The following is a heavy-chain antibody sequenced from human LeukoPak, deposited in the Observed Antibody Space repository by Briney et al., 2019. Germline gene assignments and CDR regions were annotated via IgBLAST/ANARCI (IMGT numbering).Heavy chain of an antibody. CDR2: INPSGGST. CDR3: ARDIVVVPAAVLYYFDY. CDR1: GYTFTSYY. J-gene: IGHJ4*02. D-gene: IGHD2-2*01. V-gene: IGHV1-46*01. Sequence: ASVKVSCKASGYTFTSYYMHWVRQAPGQGLEWMEIINPSGGSTSYAQKFQGRVTMTRDTSTSTVYMELSSLRSEDTAVYYCARDIVVVPAAVLYYFDYWGQGTLVTVSS.